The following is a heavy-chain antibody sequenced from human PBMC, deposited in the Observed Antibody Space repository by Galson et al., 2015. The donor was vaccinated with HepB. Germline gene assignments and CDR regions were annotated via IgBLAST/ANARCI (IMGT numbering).Heavy chain of an antibody. CDR3: VKDGTATMTHLDY. Sequence: FLRLSCAASGFSFSDYGMHWVRQAPGKGLEYVSTITKNGDNTYYADSLKGRFTISRDNSKNTLYLQMSGLRVEDTALYYCVKDGTATMTHLDYWGQGTLVTVSS. D-gene: IGHD5-12*01. V-gene: IGHV3-64D*06. CDR2: ITKNGDNT. J-gene: IGHJ4*02. CDR1: GFSFSDYG.